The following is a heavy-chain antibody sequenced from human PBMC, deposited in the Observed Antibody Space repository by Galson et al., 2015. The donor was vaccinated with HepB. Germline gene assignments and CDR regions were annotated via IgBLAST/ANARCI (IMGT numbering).Heavy chain of an antibody. Sequence: SLRLSCAASGFTFSSYAMSWVRQAPGKGLEWVSAISGSGGSTYYADSVKGRFTISRDNSKNTLYLQMNSLRAEDTAVYYRAKLRHDYSKVGLFSPIDYWGQGTLVTVSS. D-gene: IGHD4-11*01. CDR2: ISGSGGST. CDR3: AKLRHDYSKVGLFSPIDY. CDR1: GFTFSSYA. V-gene: IGHV3-23*01. J-gene: IGHJ4*02.